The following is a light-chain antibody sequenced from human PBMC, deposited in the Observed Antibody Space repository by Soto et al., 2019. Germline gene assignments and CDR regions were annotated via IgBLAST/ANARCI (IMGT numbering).Light chain of an antibody. CDR3: SSYTSSSTWV. CDR1: SSDVGGYNY. V-gene: IGLV2-14*01. Sequence: QSVLTQPASVSGSPGQSITISCTGSSSDVGGYNYVSWYQQHPGKAPKLMIFDVNNRASGVSNRFSGSKSGNTASLTISGLQAEDEADYFCSSYTSSSTWVFGGGTKLTVL. CDR2: DVN. J-gene: IGLJ3*02.